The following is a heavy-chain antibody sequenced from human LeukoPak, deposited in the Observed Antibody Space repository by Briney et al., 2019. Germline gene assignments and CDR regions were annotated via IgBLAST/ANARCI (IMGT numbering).Heavy chain of an antibody. Sequence: ASVKVSCKASGYTFTSYGISWVRQAPGQGLEWMGWISAYNGNTNYAQKLQGRVTMTTDTSTSTAYMGLRSLRSDDTAVYYCARDLFPNTYYDFRSGYYYFDYWGQGTLVTVSS. CDR3: ARDLFPNTYYDFRSGYYYFDY. CDR2: ISAYNGNT. V-gene: IGHV1-18*01. CDR1: GYTFTSYG. J-gene: IGHJ4*02. D-gene: IGHD3-3*01.